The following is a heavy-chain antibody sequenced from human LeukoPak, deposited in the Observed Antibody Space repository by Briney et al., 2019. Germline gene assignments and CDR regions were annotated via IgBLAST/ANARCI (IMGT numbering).Heavy chain of an antibody. V-gene: IGHV3-11*01. CDR1: EITFSDNY. J-gene: IGHJ3*02. CDR3: ASESGGSHNDAFDI. CDR2: ISGGGSTK. D-gene: IGHD1-26*01. Sequence: GGSLRLSCAASEITFSDNYISWIRQAPGKGLEWISCISGGGSTKSYADSVKGRFTISRDNARKSLFLQMNSLRAEGTAVYYCASESGGSHNDAFDIWGQGTMVTVSS.